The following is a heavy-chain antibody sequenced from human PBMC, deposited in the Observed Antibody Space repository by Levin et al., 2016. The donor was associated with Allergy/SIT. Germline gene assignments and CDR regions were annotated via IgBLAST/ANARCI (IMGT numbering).Heavy chain of an antibody. D-gene: IGHD4-11*01. J-gene: IGHJ3*02. V-gene: IGHV3-74*01. CDR1: GFTFRSNW. Sequence: GESLKISCAASGFTFRSNWMYWVRQAPGKGLVWVSYINTDGSITNHADSVKGRFTISRDNAKNTVYLQMNSLSAEDTAVYYCTRSKPGPFDIWGQGTMVTVSS. CDR3: TRSKPGPFDI. CDR2: INTDGSIT.